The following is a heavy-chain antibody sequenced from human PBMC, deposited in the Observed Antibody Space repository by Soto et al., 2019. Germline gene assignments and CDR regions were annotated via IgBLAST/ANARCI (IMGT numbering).Heavy chain of an antibody. J-gene: IGHJ6*02. Sequence: EASVKVSCKASGYTFTSYAMHWVRQAPGQRLEWMGWINAGNGNTKYSQKFQGRVTITRDTSASTAYMELSSLRSEDTAVYYCARWMGVLWFGIKIRGGDCCMDVWGQGTTVTVSS. CDR3: ARWMGVLWFGIKIRGGDCCMDV. V-gene: IGHV1-3*01. CDR1: GYTFTSYA. D-gene: IGHD3-10*01. CDR2: INAGNGNT.